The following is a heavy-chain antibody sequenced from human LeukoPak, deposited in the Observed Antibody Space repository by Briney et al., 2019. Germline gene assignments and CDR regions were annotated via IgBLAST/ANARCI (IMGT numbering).Heavy chain of an antibody. CDR3: ARRPHSSPDY. Sequence: GGSLRLSCAASGFTFSSYSMNWVRQAPGKGLEWVSSISSSSSYIYYADPVKGRFTISRDNAKNSLYLQMNSLRAEDTAAYYCARRPHSSPDYWGQGTLVTVSS. CDR2: ISSSSSYI. V-gene: IGHV3-21*01. D-gene: IGHD6-19*01. CDR1: GFTFSSYS. J-gene: IGHJ4*02.